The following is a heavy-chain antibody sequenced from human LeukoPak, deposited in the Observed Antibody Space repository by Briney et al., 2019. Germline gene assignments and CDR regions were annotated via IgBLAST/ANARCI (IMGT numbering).Heavy chain of an antibody. J-gene: IGHJ5*02. Sequence: ASVKVSCKASGGTFSSYAISWVRQAPGEGLEWMGGIIPIFGTANYAQKFQGRVTITADECTSTAYMELSSLRSEDTAVYYCSRWMLAATYLVDPWGQGTLVTVSS. CDR3: SRWMLAATYLVDP. CDR2: IIPIFGTA. CDR1: GGTFSSYA. V-gene: IGHV1-69*13. D-gene: IGHD2-15*01.